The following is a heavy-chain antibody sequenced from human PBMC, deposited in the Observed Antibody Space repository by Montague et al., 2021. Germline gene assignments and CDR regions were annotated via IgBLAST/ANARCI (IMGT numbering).Heavy chain of an antibody. CDR3: MGWSGFESGDF. CDR2: MKSSGAS. D-gene: IGHD3-3*01. J-gene: IGHJ4*02. CDR1: GASFKAYY. Sequence: SETLSLTCAVYGASFKAYYWSWIRQPPGKGLEWIGEMKSSGASNYNPSLTSRVTISVDIPKKQFSLNLRSMTAADTAMYYCMGWSGFESGDFWGQGTQVSGSS. V-gene: IGHV4-34*01.